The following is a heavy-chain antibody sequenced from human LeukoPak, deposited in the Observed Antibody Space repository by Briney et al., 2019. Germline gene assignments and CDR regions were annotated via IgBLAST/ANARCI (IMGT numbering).Heavy chain of an antibody. D-gene: IGHD6-13*01. CDR3: ARKSIAVAGRKPYDY. CDR2: INHSGST. Sequence: SETLSLTCAVYGGPFSGYYWSWIRQPPGKGLEWIGEINHSGSTNYNPSLKSRVTISVDMSKNQFSLRLSSVTAADTAVYYCARKSIAVAGRKPYDYWDQGTLVTVSS. V-gene: IGHV4-34*01. J-gene: IGHJ4*02. CDR1: GGPFSGYY.